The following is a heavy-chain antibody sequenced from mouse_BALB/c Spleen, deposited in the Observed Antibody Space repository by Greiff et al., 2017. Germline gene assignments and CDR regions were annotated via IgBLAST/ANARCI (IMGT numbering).Heavy chain of an antibody. CDR2: IDPANGNT. Sequence: DVQLQESGAELVKPGASVKLSCTASGFNIKDTYMHWVKQRPEQGLEWIGRIDPANGNTKNDPKFQGKATITADTSSNTAYLQLSSLTSEDTAVYYCARSTVDAMDYWGQGTSVTVSS. V-gene: IGHV14-3*02. CDR3: ARSTVDAMDY. CDR1: GFNIKDTY. D-gene: IGHD1-1*01. J-gene: IGHJ4*01.